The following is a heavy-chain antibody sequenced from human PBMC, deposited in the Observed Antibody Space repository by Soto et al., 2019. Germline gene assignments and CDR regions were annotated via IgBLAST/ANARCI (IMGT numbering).Heavy chain of an antibody. CDR1: GGSISSSSYY. D-gene: IGHD6-13*01. CDR2: IYYTGNT. CDR3: ARRMRGASGNFDY. J-gene: IGHJ4*02. Sequence: SETLSLTCTVSGGSISSSSYYWGWIRQPPGKGLEWIGYIYYTGNTYYNPSLKSRVAISVDTSKNQFSLNLTSVIPADTAVYYCARRMRGASGNFDYWGQGALVTVSS. V-gene: IGHV4-39*07.